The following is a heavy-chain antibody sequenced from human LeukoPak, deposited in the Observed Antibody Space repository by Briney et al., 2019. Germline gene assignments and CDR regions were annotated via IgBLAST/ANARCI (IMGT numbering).Heavy chain of an antibody. D-gene: IGHD6-19*01. Sequence: PSETLSLTCTVSGGSISNGDHYWSWIRQHPGKGLEWIGHIYYSGSTYYNPSLKSRGIISVETSKNQFSLKLSSVTAADTAVYYCASPPYLGSGSGAGDYYYGMDVWGQGTTVTVSS. CDR1: GGSISNGDHY. J-gene: IGHJ6*02. CDR3: ASPPYLGSGSGAGDYYYGMDV. V-gene: IGHV4-31*03. CDR2: IYYSGST.